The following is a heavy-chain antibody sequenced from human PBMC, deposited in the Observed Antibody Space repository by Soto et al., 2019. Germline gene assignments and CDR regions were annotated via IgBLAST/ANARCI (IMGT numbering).Heavy chain of an antibody. Sequence: ASVKVSCKASGYTFTSYGISWVRQAPGQGLEWMGWISAYNGNTNYAQKLQGRVTMTTDTSTSTAYMELRSLRSDDTAVYYCARDIAAAGTSYGMDVWGQGTTVTVSS. D-gene: IGHD6-13*01. J-gene: IGHJ6*02. CDR2: ISAYNGNT. V-gene: IGHV1-18*01. CDR1: GYTFTSYG. CDR3: ARDIAAAGTSYGMDV.